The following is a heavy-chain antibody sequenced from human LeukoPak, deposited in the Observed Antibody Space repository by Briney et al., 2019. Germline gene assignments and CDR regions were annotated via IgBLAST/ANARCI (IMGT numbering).Heavy chain of an antibody. V-gene: IGHV3-7*01. CDR2: IKQDGSEK. Sequence: AGGSLRLSCAASGFTFSSYWMNWVRQAPGKGLEWVANIKQDGSEKYCVDSVKGRFTISRDNAKNSLYLQMNSLRAEDTAVYYCARERWELLNDYWGQGTLVTVSS. J-gene: IGHJ4*02. D-gene: IGHD1-26*01. CDR3: ARERWELLNDY. CDR1: GFTFSSYW.